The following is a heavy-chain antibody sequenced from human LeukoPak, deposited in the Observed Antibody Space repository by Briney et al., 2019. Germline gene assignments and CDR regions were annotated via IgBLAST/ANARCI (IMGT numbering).Heavy chain of an antibody. J-gene: IGHJ4*02. CDR2: IYYSGST. D-gene: IGHD3-22*01. Sequence: PSETLSLTCTASGGSISSYYWSWIRQPPGKGLEWIGYIYYSGSTNYNPSLKSRVTMSLDTSRSQFSLRLSSVTAADTAVYYCAREYHYYDTRGYYYFDYWGQGTLVTVSS. CDR3: AREYHYYDTRGYYYFDY. CDR1: GGSISSYY. V-gene: IGHV4-59*01.